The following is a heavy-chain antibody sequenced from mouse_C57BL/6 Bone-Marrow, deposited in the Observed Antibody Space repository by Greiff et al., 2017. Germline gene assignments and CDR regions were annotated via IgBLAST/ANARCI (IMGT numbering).Heavy chain of an antibody. CDR3: ARDNYGNGFAY. CDR2: SRNKANDYTT. Sequence: DVKLVESGGGLVQSGRSLRLSCATSGFTFSDFYMEWVRQAPGKGLEWIAASRNKANDYTTEYSASVKGRFIVSRDTSQSILYLQMNALRAEDTAIYYCARDNYGNGFAYWGQGTLVTVSA. V-gene: IGHV7-1*01. J-gene: IGHJ3*01. D-gene: IGHD2-1*01. CDR1: GFTFSDFY.